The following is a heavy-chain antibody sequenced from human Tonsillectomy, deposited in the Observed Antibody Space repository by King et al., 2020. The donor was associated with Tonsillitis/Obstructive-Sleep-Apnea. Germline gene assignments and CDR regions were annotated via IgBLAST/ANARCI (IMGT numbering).Heavy chain of an antibody. CDR1: GFTVSSSY. V-gene: IGHV3-53*01. J-gene: IGHJ5*02. CDR3: ARCRRNTMVQS. CDR2: IYSGANT. Sequence: EVQLVESGGGLIQPGGSLRLSCAASGFTVSSSYMTWVRQAPGKGLEWVSVIYSGANTYYADSVKGRFTISSDNPKNTLYLQMNSLRAEDTAVYYCARCRRNTMVQSWGQGTLVTVSS. D-gene: IGHD3-10*01.